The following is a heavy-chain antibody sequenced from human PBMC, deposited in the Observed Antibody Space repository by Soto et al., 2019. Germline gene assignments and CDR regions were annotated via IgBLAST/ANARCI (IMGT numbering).Heavy chain of an antibody. CDR1: GFTFSNYS. V-gene: IGHV3-30*04. J-gene: IGHJ4*02. Sequence: QVQLVESEGGVVQPGRSLRLSCSASGFTFSNYSMHWVRQAPAKGLEWVAVISDDGNNNFYADSVKGRFTISRDNSRKTLYLQMNSLRPEDTAVYHCARDSSSAPFDYWGQGTLVTVSS. CDR2: ISDDGNNN. D-gene: IGHD6-6*01. CDR3: ARDSSSAPFDY.